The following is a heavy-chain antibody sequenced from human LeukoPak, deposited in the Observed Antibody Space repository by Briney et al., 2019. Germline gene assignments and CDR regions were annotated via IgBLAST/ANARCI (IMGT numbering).Heavy chain of an antibody. J-gene: IGHJ4*02. CDR1: GCTFSAYE. CDR2: IDGSGRTT. V-gene: IGHV3-48*03. CDR3: ARVSHPQQSIDY. D-gene: IGHD6-13*01. Sequence: GGSLRLSCAASGCTFSAYEMNWIRQAPGKGLECLSYIDGSGRTTYYAGSVKGRFPLYRDNAKNSLYLQMNSLRAEDTAVYYCARVSHPQQSIDYWGQGTLVTVYS.